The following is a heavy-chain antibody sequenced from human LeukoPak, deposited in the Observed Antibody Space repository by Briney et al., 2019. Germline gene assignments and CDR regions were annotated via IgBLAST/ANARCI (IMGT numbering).Heavy chain of an antibody. J-gene: IGHJ4*02. V-gene: IGHV3-23*01. CDR2: ISGSGAGT. CDR3: AKASRSDASELTPFDY. CDR1: GFTFSNYA. Sequence: PGGSLRLSCAASGFTFSNYAMSWVRQAPGKGLEWVSVISGSGAGTYYADSVKGRFTISRDNSKNTVYLQMNSLRAEDTALYYCAKASRSDASELTPFDYWGQGTLVTVSS. D-gene: IGHD3-10*01.